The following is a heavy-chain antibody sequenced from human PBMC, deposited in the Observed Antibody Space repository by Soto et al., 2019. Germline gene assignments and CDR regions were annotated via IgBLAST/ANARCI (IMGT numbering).Heavy chain of an antibody. Sequence: HPGGSLRLSCAASRFSFGSYAMHWFRQAPGKGLEWVSFISYDGTKTNYADSVRGRFTISRDNSKDILYLEMNSLRLEDTAIYFCAREGGMATNFDYWGQGTQVTVSS. D-gene: IGHD3-16*01. CDR1: RFSFGSYA. CDR3: AREGGMATNFDY. CDR2: ISYDGTKT. V-gene: IGHV3-30*04. J-gene: IGHJ4*02.